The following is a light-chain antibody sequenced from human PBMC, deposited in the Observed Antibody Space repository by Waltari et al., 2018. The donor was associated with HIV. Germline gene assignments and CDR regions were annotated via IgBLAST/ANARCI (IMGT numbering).Light chain of an antibody. CDR2: EVS. J-gene: IGLJ2*01. CDR3: CAYAGSTTYVI. V-gene: IGLV2-23*02. CDR1: SSDVGGYNL. Sequence: QSALTQPASVSGSPGQSITISCTGTSSDVGGYNLVSWYQQHPGKAPKLMIYEVSKRPSGVSNRFSGSKSGNTASLTISGLQAEDEADYYCCAYAGSTTYVIFGGGTKLTAL.